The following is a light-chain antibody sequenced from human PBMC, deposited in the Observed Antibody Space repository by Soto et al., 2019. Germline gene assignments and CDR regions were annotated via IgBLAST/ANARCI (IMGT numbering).Light chain of an antibody. J-gene: IGKJ1*01. CDR2: GAS. CDR1: QSVSNNY. V-gene: IGKV3-20*01. Sequence: EIVLTQSPGTLSLSPGERATRSCRASQSVSNNYLAWYQQKPGQDPRLLIYGASNRATGIPDRFSGSGSGTDFTLTISRLEPEDFAVYYCQPYGSSGTFGQGTKLDIK. CDR3: QPYGSSGT.